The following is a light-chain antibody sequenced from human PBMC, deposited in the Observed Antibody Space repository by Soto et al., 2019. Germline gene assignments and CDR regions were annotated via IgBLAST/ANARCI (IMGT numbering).Light chain of an antibody. Sequence: DIQMTQSPPSLSASVGDRVTITCRASQTISSWLAWYQQKPGKAPKLLIYKASTLKSGVPSRFSGSGSGTESTLTISSLRPDDFATYYCQHYNSYSEAFGQGTKVDIK. CDR1: QTISSW. CDR2: KAS. J-gene: IGKJ1*01. CDR3: QHYNSYSEA. V-gene: IGKV1-5*03.